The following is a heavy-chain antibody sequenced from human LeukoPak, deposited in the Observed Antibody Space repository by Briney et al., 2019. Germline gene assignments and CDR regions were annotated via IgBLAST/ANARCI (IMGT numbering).Heavy chain of an antibody. CDR3: AKNGGDSYGTGYFDC. Sequence: PGGSLRLSCVVSGFTFRSYAMTWVRQAPGKGLEWVSAIGGSGANTYYADSVKGRFTISRDNSKNTLYLQMDSLRADDTAVYYCAKNGGDSYGTGYFDCWGQGTLVTVSS. CDR1: GFTFRSYA. V-gene: IGHV3-23*01. D-gene: IGHD3-10*01. CDR2: IGGSGANT. J-gene: IGHJ4*02.